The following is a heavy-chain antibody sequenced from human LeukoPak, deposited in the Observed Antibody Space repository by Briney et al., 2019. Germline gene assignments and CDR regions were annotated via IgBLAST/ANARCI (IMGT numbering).Heavy chain of an antibody. Sequence: GGSLRLSCAASGFTYSNAWMSWVRQPPAKGLEWVGRIKSKTDGGPTDYAAPVKGRFNISRDDSKHTLYLQMNSLKTEDTAVYYCTTGDRDILTGYSPYYFDYWGQGTLVTVSS. V-gene: IGHV3-15*01. CDR1: GFTYSNAW. D-gene: IGHD3-9*01. J-gene: IGHJ4*02. CDR3: TTGDRDILTGYSPYYFDY. CDR2: IKSKTDGGPT.